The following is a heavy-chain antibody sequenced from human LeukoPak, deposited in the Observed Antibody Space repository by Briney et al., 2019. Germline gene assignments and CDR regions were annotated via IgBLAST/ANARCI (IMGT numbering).Heavy chain of an antibody. CDR3: ARGSVVAVPAAMIFNY. Sequence: SETLSLTCAVYGGSFSGYYWSWIRQPPGKGLEWIGEINHSGSTNYNPSLKSRVTISVDTSKNQFSLKLSSVTAADTAVYYCARGSVVAVPAAMIFNYWGQGTLVTVSA. D-gene: IGHD2-2*01. V-gene: IGHV4-34*01. CDR1: GGSFSGYY. J-gene: IGHJ4*02. CDR2: INHSGST.